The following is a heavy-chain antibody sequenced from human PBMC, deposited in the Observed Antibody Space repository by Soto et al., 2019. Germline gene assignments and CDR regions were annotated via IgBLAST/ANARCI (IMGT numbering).Heavy chain of an antibody. V-gene: IGHV3-73*02. CDR2: IRSKANSDAT. Sequence: EVQLVESGGGLVQPGGSLKLSCAASGFTFSGSAMHWVRQAPGKGLEWVGRIRSKANSDATVYAASVKGRFTISRDDSKNTAYLQMNSLKTEDTAVYYCTTPSFNSDILTDYFNYWGQGSLVTVSS. CDR3: TTPSFNSDILTDYFNY. J-gene: IGHJ4*02. D-gene: IGHD3-9*01. CDR1: GFTFSGSA.